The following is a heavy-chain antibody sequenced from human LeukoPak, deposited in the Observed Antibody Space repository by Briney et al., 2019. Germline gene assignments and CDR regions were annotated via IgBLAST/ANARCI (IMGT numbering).Heavy chain of an antibody. CDR3: ARDRGVPAASFDY. Sequence: ASVKVSCKASVYTFTGYYMHWVRQAPGQGLEWMGWINPNSGGTNYAQKFQGRVTMTRDTSISTAYMELSRLRSDDTAVYYCARDRGVPAASFDYWGQGTLVTVSS. V-gene: IGHV1-2*02. CDR1: VYTFTGYY. D-gene: IGHD2-2*01. CDR2: INPNSGGT. J-gene: IGHJ4*02.